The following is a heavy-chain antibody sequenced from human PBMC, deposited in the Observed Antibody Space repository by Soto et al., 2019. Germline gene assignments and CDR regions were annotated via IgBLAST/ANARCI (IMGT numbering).Heavy chain of an antibody. J-gene: IGHJ1*01. D-gene: IGHD3-22*01. V-gene: IGHV4-59*12. CDR1: GGSISSYY. CDR3: ASLNYYDSSGYYYVGGYFQH. CDR2: IYYSGST. Sequence: PLETLSLTCTVSGGSISSYYWSWIRQPPGKGLEWIGYIYYSGSTNYNPSLKSRVTISVDTSKNQFSLKLSSVTAADTAVYYCASLNYYDSSGYYYVGGYFQHLGQGTLVTVSS.